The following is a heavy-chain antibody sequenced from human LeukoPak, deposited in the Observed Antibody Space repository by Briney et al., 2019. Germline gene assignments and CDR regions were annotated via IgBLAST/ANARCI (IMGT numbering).Heavy chain of an antibody. V-gene: IGHV1-2*06. Sequence: ASVKVSCKASGYTFTGYYMHWVRQAPGQGLEWMGRINPNSGGTNYAQKFQGRVTMTRDTSISTAYMELSRLRSDDTAVYYCARDWGAYDGSGYQKPGDYWGQGTLVTVSS. CDR3: ARDWGAYDGSGYQKPGDY. CDR1: GYTFTGYY. D-gene: IGHD3-22*01. CDR2: INPNSGGT. J-gene: IGHJ4*02.